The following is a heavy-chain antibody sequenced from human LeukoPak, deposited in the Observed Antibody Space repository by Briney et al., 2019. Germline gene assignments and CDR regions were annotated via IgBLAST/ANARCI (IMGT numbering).Heavy chain of an antibody. CDR3: AKDPGGINSY. CDR1: GFTFSDYY. Sequence: PGGSLRLSCAASGFTFSDYYMSWIRQAPGKGLEWVGVIWYDGSNKYYTDSVQGRFTISRDNSKNTVDLQMNSLRAEDTAVYYCAKDPGGINSYWGQGTLVIVSS. CDR2: IWYDGSNK. V-gene: IGHV3-33*06. J-gene: IGHJ4*02. D-gene: IGHD1-26*01.